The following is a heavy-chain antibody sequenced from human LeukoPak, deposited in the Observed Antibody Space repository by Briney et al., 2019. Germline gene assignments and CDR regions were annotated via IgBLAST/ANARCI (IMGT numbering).Heavy chain of an antibody. Sequence: GGSLRLSCAASGFTVSSNYMSWVRQAPGKGLEWVSVIYSGGSTYYADSVKGRFAISRDNSKNTLYLQMNSLRVEGTAEYYCAREIAAAGHNWFDPWGQGTLVTVSS. CDR2: IYSGGST. J-gene: IGHJ5*02. CDR3: AREIAAAGHNWFDP. V-gene: IGHV3-53*01. CDR1: GFTVSSNY. D-gene: IGHD6-13*01.